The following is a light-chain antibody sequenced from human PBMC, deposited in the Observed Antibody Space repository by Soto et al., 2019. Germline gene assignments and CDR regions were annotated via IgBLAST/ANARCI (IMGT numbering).Light chain of an antibody. CDR3: CSFAGSYTFWV. V-gene: IGLV2-11*01. CDR2: DVS. CDR1: SSDVGDYNY. J-gene: IGLJ3*02. Sequence: QSVLTQPRSVSGSPGQSVTISCTGTSSDVGDYNYVSWYQQYPGKAPKLVIYDVSKRPSGVPDRFSGSKSGNTASLTISGLQAEDEAYYYCCSFAGSYTFWVFGGGTKLTVL.